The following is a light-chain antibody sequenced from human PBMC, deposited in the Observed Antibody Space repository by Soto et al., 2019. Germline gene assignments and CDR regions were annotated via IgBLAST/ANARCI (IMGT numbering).Light chain of an antibody. J-gene: IGKJ2*01. CDR2: DAS. CDR3: QQTNTFPQT. Sequence: DIQMTQSPSSVSASVGDTVTITCRASEDIFKWLAWYQQAPGKAPKLLIFDASTLQSGVPSRFSGSGSGTEFSLTITGLQPEDFATYFCQQTNTFPQTFGRGTSLEIK. CDR1: EDIFKW. V-gene: IGKV1-12*01.